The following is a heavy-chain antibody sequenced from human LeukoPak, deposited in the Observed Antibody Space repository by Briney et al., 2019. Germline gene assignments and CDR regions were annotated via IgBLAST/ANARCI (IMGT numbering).Heavy chain of an antibody. Sequence: EPGGSLRLSCAASGFTFDDYAMHWVRQAPGKGLVWVSLIRSDGSSTTYADSVKGRFTISRDSAKNTLYLQMNSLRVEDTAVYYCAPIGAGYWGQGTLVTVSS. D-gene: IGHD4/OR15-4a*01. V-gene: IGHV3-74*03. J-gene: IGHJ4*02. CDR2: IRSDGSST. CDR3: APIGAGY. CDR1: GFTFDDYA.